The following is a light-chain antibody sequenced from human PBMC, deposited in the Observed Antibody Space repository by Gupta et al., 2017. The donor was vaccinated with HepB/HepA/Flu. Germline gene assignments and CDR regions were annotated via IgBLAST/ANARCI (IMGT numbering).Light chain of an antibody. CDR2: DAS. Sequence: ETVLTQSPATLSLSPGERATLSCRASQSISFYLAWYQQKPGQAPRLLIHDASKRATGIPARCSGSGSGTDFTLTISSLEPEDVAVYYCPQRSYRPPLTFGGGTKVEIK. J-gene: IGKJ4*01. CDR3: PQRSYRPPLT. V-gene: IGKV3-11*01. CDR1: QSISFY.